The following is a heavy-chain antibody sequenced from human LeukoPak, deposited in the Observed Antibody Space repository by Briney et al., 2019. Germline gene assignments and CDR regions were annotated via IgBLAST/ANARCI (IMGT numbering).Heavy chain of an antibody. D-gene: IGHD6-6*01. CDR3: ARVRAPRSEEDYFDY. V-gene: IGHV1-18*01. Sequence: VASVKVSCKASGYTFTSYGISWVRQAPGQGLEWMGWISAYNGNTNYAQKLQGRVTMTTDTSTSTAYMELRGLRSDDTAVYYCARVRAPRSEEDYFDYWGQGTLVTVSS. J-gene: IGHJ4*02. CDR1: GYTFTSYG. CDR2: ISAYNGNT.